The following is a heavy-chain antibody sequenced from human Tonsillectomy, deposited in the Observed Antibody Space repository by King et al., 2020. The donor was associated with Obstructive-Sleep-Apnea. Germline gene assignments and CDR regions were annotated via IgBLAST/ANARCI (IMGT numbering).Heavy chain of an antibody. CDR1: GFTFSSYA. V-gene: IGHV3-30-3*01. CDR2: ISYDGSNK. J-gene: IGHJ4*02. CDR3: ARDRHYYGSGSYAGY. D-gene: IGHD3-10*01. Sequence: VQLVESGGGVVQPGRSLRLSCAASGFTFSSYAMHWVRQAPGKGLEWVAVISYDGSNKYYADSVNGRFTISRDNSNNTLYLKMNSLRAEDTAVYYCARDRHYYGSGSYAGYWGQGTLVTVSS.